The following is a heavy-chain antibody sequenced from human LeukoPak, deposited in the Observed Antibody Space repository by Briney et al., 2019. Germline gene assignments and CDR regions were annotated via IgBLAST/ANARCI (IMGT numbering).Heavy chain of an antibody. D-gene: IGHD5-18*01. V-gene: IGHV1-24*01. J-gene: IGHJ4*02. CDR1: GYTLTELS. CDR3: ATDLEGYRAGLTDY. Sequence: ASVKVSCKVSGYTLTELSMHWVRQAPGKGLEWMGGFDPEDGETIYAQKFQGRVTMTEDTSTDTAYMELSSLRSEDTAVYYCATDLEGYRAGLTDYWGQGTLVTVSS. CDR2: FDPEDGET.